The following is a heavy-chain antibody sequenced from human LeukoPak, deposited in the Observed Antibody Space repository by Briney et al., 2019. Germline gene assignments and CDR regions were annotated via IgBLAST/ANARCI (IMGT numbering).Heavy chain of an antibody. CDR3: ARALKSSGWYGHWFDP. V-gene: IGHV3-53*01. CDR1: GFTVSSNY. Sequence: GGSLRLSCAASGFTVSSNYMSWVRQAPGEGLDWGSYIYSGGSTYYADSVKGRFTISRDNSKNTLYLQMKSLRAEDTAVYYCARALKSSGWYGHWFDPWGQGTLVPVSS. J-gene: IGHJ5*02. D-gene: IGHD6-19*01. CDR2: IYSGGST.